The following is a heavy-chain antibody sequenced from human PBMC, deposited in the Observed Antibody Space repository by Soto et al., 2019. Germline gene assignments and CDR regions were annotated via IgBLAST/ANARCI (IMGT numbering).Heavy chain of an antibody. CDR2: IWYDGSNK. J-gene: IGHJ4*02. Sequence: GGSLRLSCAASGFTFSSYGMHWVRQAPGKGLEWVAVIWYDGSNKYYADSVKGRFTISRDNSKNTLYLQMNSLRAEDTAVYYCAREGRELPRTYYFDYWGQGTLVTVSS. V-gene: IGHV3-33*01. CDR1: GFTFSSYG. D-gene: IGHD1-26*01. CDR3: AREGRELPRTYYFDY.